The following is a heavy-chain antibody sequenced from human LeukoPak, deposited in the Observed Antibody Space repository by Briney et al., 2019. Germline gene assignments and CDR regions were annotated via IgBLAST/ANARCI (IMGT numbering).Heavy chain of an antibody. CDR2: IYYSGST. CDR1: GGSISNYY. V-gene: IGHV4-59*04. J-gene: IGHJ5*02. Sequence: SETLSLTCTVSGGSISNYYWSWIRQPPGKGLEWIGSIYYSGSTYYNPSLKSRVTISVDTSKNQFSLKLSSVTAADTAVYYCAAAADYYDSSGYYSWFDPWGQGTLVTVSS. D-gene: IGHD3-22*01. CDR3: AAAADYYDSSGYYSWFDP.